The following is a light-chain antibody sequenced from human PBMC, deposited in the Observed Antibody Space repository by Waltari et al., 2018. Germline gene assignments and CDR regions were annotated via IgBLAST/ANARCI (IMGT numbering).Light chain of an antibody. Sequence: DIQMTQSPSSLSASVGDRVTITCRASQSIGRYLNWYQQKPGKAPHLLIYAASTLRSGVPSRFTGSGSGTDFTLTISSLQPEDFATYYCQQSYSTPFTFGPGIKVDIK. V-gene: IGKV1-39*01. J-gene: IGKJ3*01. CDR3: QQSYSTPFT. CDR1: QSIGRY. CDR2: AAS.